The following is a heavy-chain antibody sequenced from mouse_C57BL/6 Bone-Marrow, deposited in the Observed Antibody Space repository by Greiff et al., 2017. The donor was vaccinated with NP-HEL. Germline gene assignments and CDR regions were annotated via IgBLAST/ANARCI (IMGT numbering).Heavy chain of an antibody. V-gene: IGHV3-6*01. CDR2: ISYDGSN. D-gene: IGHD6-2*01. Sequence: EVQLQESGPGLVKPSQSLSLTCSVTGYSITSGYYWNWIRQFPGNKLEWMGYISYDGSNNYNPSLKNRISITRDTSKNQFFLKLNSVTTEDTATYYCARKRAMDYWGQGTSVTVSS. CDR3: ARKRAMDY. J-gene: IGHJ4*01. CDR1: GYSITSGYY.